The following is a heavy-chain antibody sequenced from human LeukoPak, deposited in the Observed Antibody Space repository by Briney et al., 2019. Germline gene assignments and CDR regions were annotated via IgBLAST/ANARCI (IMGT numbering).Heavy chain of an antibody. CDR1: GGSIRSYH. V-gene: IGHV4-59*08. CDR3: ARGPREDFDY. CDR2: IYDSGST. J-gene: IGHJ4*02. Sequence: SETLSLTCTVSGGSIRSYHWSWIRQPPGKGLEWIGCIYDSGSTKCNPSLKSRVTMSVDTSKNRFSLKLSSVTAADTAVYYCARGPREDFDYWGQGTLVTVSS.